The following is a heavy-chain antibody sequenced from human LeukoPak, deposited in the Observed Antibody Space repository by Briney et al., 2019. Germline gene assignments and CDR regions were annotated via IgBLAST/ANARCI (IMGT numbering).Heavy chain of an antibody. CDR2: ISWNSGSI. CDR3: AKEAAAAGHIEY. V-gene: IGHV3-9*03. J-gene: IGHJ4*02. Sequence: PGGSLRLSCAASGFTFGDYAMHWVRQAPGKGLEWVSGISWNSGSIGYADSVKGRFTISRDNAKNSLYLQMNSLRAEDMALYYCAKEAAAAGHIEYWGQETLDSVSS. CDR1: GFTFGDYA. D-gene: IGHD6-13*01.